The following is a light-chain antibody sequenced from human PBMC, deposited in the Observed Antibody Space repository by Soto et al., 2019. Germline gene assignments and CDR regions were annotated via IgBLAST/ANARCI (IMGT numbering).Light chain of an antibody. Sequence: QSVLTQPPSASGTPGQRVTISCSGCSSKIGTNAVNWYQQLPGTAPKLLIYNNNQRPSGVPYRCSGSKAGTSASLAISGLQSEDEADYYCAAWDDSRNGYVFGTGTKLTVL. CDR2: NNN. CDR3: AAWDDSRNGYV. CDR1: SSKIGTNA. J-gene: IGLJ1*01. V-gene: IGLV1-44*01.